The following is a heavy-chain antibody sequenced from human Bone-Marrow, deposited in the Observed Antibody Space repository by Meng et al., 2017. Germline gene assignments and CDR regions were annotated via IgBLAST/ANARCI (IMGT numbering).Heavy chain of an antibody. J-gene: IGHJ3*02. CDR1: GFTFSSYE. V-gene: IGHV3-48*03. D-gene: IGHD1-26*01. Sequence: GGSLRLSCAASGFTFSSYEMNWVRQAPGKGLEWVSYISSSGSTIYYADSVKGRFTISRDNAKNSLYLQMNSLRAEETAVYYCARQWELLRDAFDIWGQGTMVTVSS. CDR2: ISSSGSTI. CDR3: ARQWELLRDAFDI.